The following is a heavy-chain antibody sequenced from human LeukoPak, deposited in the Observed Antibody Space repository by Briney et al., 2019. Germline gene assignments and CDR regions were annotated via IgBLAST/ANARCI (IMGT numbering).Heavy chain of an antibody. J-gene: IGHJ4*02. CDR3: AREKIAARVDY. CDR2: ISSSGSTI. CDR1: GFTFSDYY. V-gene: IGHV3-11*01. Sequence: GGSLRLSCAASGFTFSDYYVSWIRQAPGKGLEWVSYISSSGSTIYYADSVKGRFTISRDNAKNSLYLQMNSLRAEDTAVYYCAREKIAARVDYWGQGTLVTVSS. D-gene: IGHD6-6*01.